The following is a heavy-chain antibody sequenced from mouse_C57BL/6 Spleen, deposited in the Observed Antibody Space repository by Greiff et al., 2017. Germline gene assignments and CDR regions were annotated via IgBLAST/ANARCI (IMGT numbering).Heavy chain of an antibody. D-gene: IGHD2-2*01. Sequence: VKLQESGAELVKPGASVKLSCKASGYTFTEYTIHWVKQRSGQGLEWIGWFYTGSGSIKYNEKFKDKATLTADKSSSTVYMELSRFTSEDSAFYFCARHAFYYGYVYYAMDYWGQGTSVTVSS. J-gene: IGHJ4*01. CDR2: FYTGSGSI. CDR3: ARHAFYYGYVYYAMDY. CDR1: GYTFTEYT. V-gene: IGHV1-62-2*01.